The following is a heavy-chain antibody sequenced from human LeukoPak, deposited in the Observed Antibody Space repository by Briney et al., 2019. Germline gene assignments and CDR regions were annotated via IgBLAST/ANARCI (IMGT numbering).Heavy chain of an antibody. CDR2: IIPIFGTA. Sequence: ASVKVSCKASGGTFSSYAISWVRQAPGQGLEWMGGIIPIFGTANYAQKFQGRVTITADESTSTVYMELSSLRSEDTAVYYCARDRDCSGGSCYSPDYGMDVWGKGTTVTVSS. D-gene: IGHD2-15*01. CDR3: ARDRDCSGGSCYSPDYGMDV. V-gene: IGHV1-69*01. CDR1: GGTFSSYA. J-gene: IGHJ6*04.